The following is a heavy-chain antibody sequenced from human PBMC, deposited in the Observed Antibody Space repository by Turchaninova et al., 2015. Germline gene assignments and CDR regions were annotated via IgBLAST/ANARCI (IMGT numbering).Heavy chain of an antibody. Sequence: QLQLQESGPGLVKPSETLSLTCTVSGGSISGSTYYWLWIRQPPGKGLEWIGAIYYTGGTYYTPSLNSRITIAGETAKNQFALDLKSVTAADTAVNYCATTGNSGDYDYWGQGTLGTVSS. V-gene: IGHV4-39*07. J-gene: IGHJ4*02. CDR2: IYYTGGT. CDR1: GGSISGSTYY. D-gene: IGHD2-15*01. CDR3: ATTGNSGDYDY.